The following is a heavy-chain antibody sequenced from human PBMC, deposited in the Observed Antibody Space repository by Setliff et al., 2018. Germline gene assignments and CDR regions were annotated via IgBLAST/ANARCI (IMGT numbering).Heavy chain of an antibody. D-gene: IGHD3-22*01. Sequence: PGGSLRLSCAASAFSFSTYAMNWVRHTPGKGLEWISYISNSGNSIYYADSVKGRFTISRDSSKNTLYLQMNSLRAEDTAVYYCAKLRYYYDSSGYYYRFDYFYYYMDVWGKGTTVTVSS. CDR3: AKLRYYYDSSGYYYRFDYFYYYMDV. V-gene: IGHV3-48*03. J-gene: IGHJ6*03. CDR1: AFSFSTYA. CDR2: ISNSGNSI.